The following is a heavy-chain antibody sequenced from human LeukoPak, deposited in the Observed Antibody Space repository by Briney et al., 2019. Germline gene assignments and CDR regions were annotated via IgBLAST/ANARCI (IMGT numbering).Heavy chain of an antibody. Sequence: GGSLRLSCAASGFTLSSYEMNWVRQTPGKGLEWVAVISYDGSNKYYADSVKGRFTISRDNSKNTLYLQMNSLRAEDTAVYYCAKDEVGTFDPWGQGTLVTVSS. V-gene: IGHV3-30*18. D-gene: IGHD1-26*01. CDR1: GFTLSSYE. CDR3: AKDEVGTFDP. CDR2: ISYDGSNK. J-gene: IGHJ5*02.